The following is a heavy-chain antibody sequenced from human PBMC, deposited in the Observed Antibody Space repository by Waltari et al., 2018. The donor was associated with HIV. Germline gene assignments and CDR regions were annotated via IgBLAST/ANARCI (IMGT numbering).Heavy chain of an antibody. D-gene: IGHD3-22*01. CDR3: ARDGYYYDSSGYSSYFDY. CDR1: GYTFTSYA. Sequence: QVQLVQSGAEVKKPGASVKVSCKASGYTFTSYAMHWVRQAPGQRLEWMGWITASPGNTKYSHKCQGRVTITMDTAASTAYMELSSLRSEDTAVYYCARDGYYYDSSGYSSYFDYWGQGTLVTVSS. V-gene: IGHV1-3*01. CDR2: ITASPGNT. J-gene: IGHJ4*02.